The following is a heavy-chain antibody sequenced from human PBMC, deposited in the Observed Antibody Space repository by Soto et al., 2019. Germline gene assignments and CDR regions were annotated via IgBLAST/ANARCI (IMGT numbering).Heavy chain of an antibody. V-gene: IGHV4-59*12. CDR3: ARGGGSIFGVVINYFDY. D-gene: IGHD3-3*01. CDR2: IYYSGST. CDR1: GCSISSYY. J-gene: IGHJ4*02. Sequence: SETLSLTCTVSGCSISSYYWSWIRQPPGKGLEWIGYIYYSGSTNYNPSLKSRVTISVDTSKNQFSLKLSSVTAADTAVYYCARGGGSIFGVVINYFDYWGQGTLVTVSS.